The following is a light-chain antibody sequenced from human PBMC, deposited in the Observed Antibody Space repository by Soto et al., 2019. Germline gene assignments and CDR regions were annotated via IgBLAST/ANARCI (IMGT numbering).Light chain of an antibody. CDR2: GTS. Sequence: EMVLTQSPGTLSLSPGERATLSCRASQSVSSSYLAWYQQKPGQAPRLLIYGTSSRATGLPDRFSGSVSGTDFTLTISRLEPEDFAVYYCQQYGSSPRYTFGQGPKLEIK. V-gene: IGKV3-20*01. CDR3: QQYGSSPRYT. CDR1: QSVSSSY. J-gene: IGKJ2*01.